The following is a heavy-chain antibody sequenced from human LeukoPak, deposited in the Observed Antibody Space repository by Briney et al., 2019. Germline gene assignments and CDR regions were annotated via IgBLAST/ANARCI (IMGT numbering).Heavy chain of an antibody. CDR1: GFTFSSYA. D-gene: IGHD6-19*01. CDR2: ISGSGGST. CDR3: AKDHPAGHSSGWYDAFDI. J-gene: IGHJ3*02. V-gene: IGHV3-23*01. Sequence: GGSLRLSCAASGFTFSSYAMSWVRQAPGKGLEWVSVISGSGGSTYYADSVKGRFTISRDNSKDTLYLQMNTLRAEDTAVYYCAKDHPAGHSSGWYDAFDIWGRGTLVTVSS.